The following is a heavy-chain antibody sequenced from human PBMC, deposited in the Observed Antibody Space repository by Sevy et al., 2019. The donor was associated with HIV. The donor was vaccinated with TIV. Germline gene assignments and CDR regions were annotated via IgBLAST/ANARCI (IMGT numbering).Heavy chain of an antibody. V-gene: IGHV3-33*01. D-gene: IGHD5-12*01. CDR1: GFTFSSHD. CDR2: IWYDESDK. CDR3: ARATSGSNIYYAMDV. Sequence: GGSLRLSCAASGFTFSSHDMHWVRQAPDKGLEWVAVIWYDESDKYYADSVKGRFTISRDNSKNTLFLQMHSLRAEDTAVYYCARATSGSNIYYAMDVWGQGTTVTVSS. J-gene: IGHJ6*02.